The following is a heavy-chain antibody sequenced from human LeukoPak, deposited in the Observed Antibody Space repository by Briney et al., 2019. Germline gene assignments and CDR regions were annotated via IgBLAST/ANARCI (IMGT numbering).Heavy chain of an antibody. J-gene: IGHJ4*02. D-gene: IGHD3-3*01. Sequence: GASVKVSCKASGYTFTSYYMHWVRQAPGQGLEWMGIINPSGGSTSYAQKFQGRVTMTRDTSTSTVYMELSSLRSEDTAVYYCARGPPRSLYYDFWSGYYPLDYWGQGTLVTVSS. CDR3: ARGPPRSLYYDFWSGYYPLDY. CDR2: INPSGGST. V-gene: IGHV1-46*01. CDR1: GYTFTSYY.